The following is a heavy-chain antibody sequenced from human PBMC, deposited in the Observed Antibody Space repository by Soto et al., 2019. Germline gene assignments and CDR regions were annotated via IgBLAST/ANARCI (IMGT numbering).Heavy chain of an antibody. CDR2: IYPGDSDT. Sequence: PGESLKISCKGSGYSFTSYWIGWVRQMPGKGLEWMGIIYPGDSDTRYSPSFQGQVTISADKSISTAYLQWSSLKASDTAMYYCARYRSYDFWSGYYSPIKPFYYYYYMDVWGKGTTVTVSS. CDR1: GYSFTSYW. CDR3: ARYRSYDFWSGYYSPIKPFYYYYYMDV. D-gene: IGHD3-3*01. V-gene: IGHV5-51*01. J-gene: IGHJ6*03.